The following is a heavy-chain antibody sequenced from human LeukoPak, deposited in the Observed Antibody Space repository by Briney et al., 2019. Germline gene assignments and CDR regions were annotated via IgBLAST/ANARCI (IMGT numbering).Heavy chain of an antibody. CDR2: ISSSSSYI. J-gene: IGHJ4*02. D-gene: IGHD2-2*01. Sequence: SGGSLRLSCAASGFTFSSYSMNWVRQAPGKGLEWVSSISSSSSYIYYADSVKGRFTISRDNAKNSLYLQMNSLRAEDTAVYYCARDVVVSAAYFDYWGQGTLVTVSS. CDR3: ARDVVVSAAYFDY. V-gene: IGHV3-21*01. CDR1: GFTFSSYS.